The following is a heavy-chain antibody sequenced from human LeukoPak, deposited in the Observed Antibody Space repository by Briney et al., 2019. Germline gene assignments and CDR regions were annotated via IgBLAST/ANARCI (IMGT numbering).Heavy chain of an antibody. D-gene: IGHD2-2*01. CDR3: AKGVEKVFTVVPLADY. Sequence: GGSLRLSCAASGFTFSSYAMSWVRQAPGKGLEWVSAISGSGGSTYYADSVKGRFTISRDNSKNTLYLQMNSLRAEDTAVYYCAKGVEKVFTVVPLADYWGQGTLVTVSS. J-gene: IGHJ4*02. CDR1: GFTFSSYA. V-gene: IGHV3-23*01. CDR2: ISGSGGST.